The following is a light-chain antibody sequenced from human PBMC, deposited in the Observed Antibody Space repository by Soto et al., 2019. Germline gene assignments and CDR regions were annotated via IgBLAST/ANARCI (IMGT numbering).Light chain of an antibody. CDR3: QQYDDSPWT. CDR2: GAS. Sequence: EVVLTQSPDTLALSPGERATLSCRASQSVSSSYLAWYQQKPGQAPRLLIHGASSRATGIPARFSGSGCGTDFTLTISRLEPEDFAVYYCQQYDDSPWTFGQGTKVEIK. J-gene: IGKJ1*01. CDR1: QSVSSSY. V-gene: IGKV3-20*01.